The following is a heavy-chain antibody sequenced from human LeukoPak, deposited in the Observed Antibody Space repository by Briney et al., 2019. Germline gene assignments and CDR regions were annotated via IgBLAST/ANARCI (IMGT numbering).Heavy chain of an antibody. CDR1: GGTFSSYA. Sequence: GASVKVSCKASGGTFSSYAISWVRQAPGQGLEWMGRIIPILAIANYAQKFQGRVTITADKSTSTAYMELSSLRSEDTAVYYCAGSLYCSSTSCYYGGYYYYGMDVWGQGTTVTVSS. CDR3: AGSLYCSSTSCYYGGYYYYGMDV. D-gene: IGHD2-2*01. J-gene: IGHJ6*02. CDR2: IIPILAIA. V-gene: IGHV1-69*04.